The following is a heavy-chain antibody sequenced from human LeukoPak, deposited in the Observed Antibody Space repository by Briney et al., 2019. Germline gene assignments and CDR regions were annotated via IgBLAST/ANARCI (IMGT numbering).Heavy chain of an antibody. CDR2: IYYSGST. V-gene: IGHV4-39*01. D-gene: IGHD1-26*01. J-gene: IGHJ4*02. Sequence: SETLSLTCTVSGGSISSSSYYWGWIRQPPGKGLEWIGSIYYSGSTYYNPSLKSRVTISVDTSKNQFSLKLSSVTAADTAVYYCATSTHSGSYGDYFDYWGQGTLVTVSS. CDR1: GGSISSSSYY. CDR3: ATSTHSGSYGDYFDY.